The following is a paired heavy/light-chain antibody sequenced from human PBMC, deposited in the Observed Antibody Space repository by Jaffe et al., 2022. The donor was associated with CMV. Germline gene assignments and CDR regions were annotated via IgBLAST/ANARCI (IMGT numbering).Light chain of an antibody. Sequence: AIQMTQSPSSLSASVGDRVTITCRASQGIRNDLGWYQQKPGKAPKLLIYAASSLQSGVPSRFSGSGSGTDFTLTISSLQPEDFATYYCLQDYNLYTFGQGTKLEIK. J-gene: IGKJ2*01. CDR2: AAS. CDR3: LQDYNLYT. V-gene: IGKV1-6*01. CDR1: QGIRND.
Heavy chain of an antibody. J-gene: IGHJ6*03. D-gene: IGHD3-9*01. CDR3: ARWGAFYDILTGDYYYYMDV. CDR2: ISSSGSTI. V-gene: IGHV3-48*03. Sequence: EVQLVESGGGLVQPGGSLRLSCAASGFTFSSYEMNWVRQAPGKGLEWVSYISSSGSTIYYADSVKGRFTISRDNAKNSLYLQMNSLRAEDTAVYYCARWGAFYDILTGDYYYYMDVWGKGTTVTVSS. CDR1: GFTFSSYE.